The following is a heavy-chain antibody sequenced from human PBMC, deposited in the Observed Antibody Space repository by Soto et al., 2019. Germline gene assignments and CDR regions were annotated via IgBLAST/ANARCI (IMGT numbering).Heavy chain of an antibody. D-gene: IGHD3-3*01. V-gene: IGHV3-23*01. CDR3: AKQGDYDFWSSSNNWLDP. CDR2: IGGRGGST. Sequence: GGSLRLSCAASGFSFSSYAISWVRQAPGKGLEWVSSIGGRGGSTYYADSVKGRFTISRDNSKNTVYLQMNSLRVEDTAVYYCAKQGDYDFWSSSNNWLDPWGHGILVTVSS. J-gene: IGHJ5*02. CDR1: GFSFSSYA.